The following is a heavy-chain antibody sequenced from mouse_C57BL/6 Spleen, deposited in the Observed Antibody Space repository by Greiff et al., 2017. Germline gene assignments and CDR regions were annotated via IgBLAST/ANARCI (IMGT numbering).Heavy chain of an antibody. CDR1: GFNIKDYS. V-gene: IGHV14-1*01. D-gene: IGHD1-1*01. CDR2: IDPEDGDT. Sequence: VQLQQSGAELVRPGASVKLSCTASGFNIKDYSMHWVKQRPEQGLEWIGWIDPEDGDTEYAPKFQGKATMTADTSSNTAYLQLSSLSSEDTAVYYCTTITTVVAIDYWGQGTTLTVSS. CDR3: TTITTVVAIDY. J-gene: IGHJ2*01.